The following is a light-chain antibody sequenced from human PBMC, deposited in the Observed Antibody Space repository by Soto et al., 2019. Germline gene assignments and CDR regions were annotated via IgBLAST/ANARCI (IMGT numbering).Light chain of an antibody. CDR3: QQRSNWWT. CDR1: QSVSSY. V-gene: IGKV3-11*01. CDR2: DAS. J-gene: IGKJ1*01. Sequence: EIVLTQSPATLSLSPGGRATLSCRASQSVSSYLAWYQQKPGQAPRLLIYDASNRATGIPARFSGSGSGTDFTLTISSLEPEDFAVYYCQQRSNWWTFGQGTKV.